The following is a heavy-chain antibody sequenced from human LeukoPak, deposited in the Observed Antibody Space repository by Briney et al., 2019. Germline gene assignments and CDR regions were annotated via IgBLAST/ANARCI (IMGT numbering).Heavy chain of an antibody. D-gene: IGHD3-22*01. CDR3: ARGPAYYESSGYYFENDY. CDR2: ISAYNGNT. Sequence: ASVKVSCKASGYTFTSYGISWVRQAPGQGLEWMGWISAYNGNTNYAQKLQGRVTMTTDTSTSTAYMELRSLRSDDTAVYYCARGPAYYESSGYYFENDYWGQGTLVTVSS. CDR1: GYTFTSYG. J-gene: IGHJ4*02. V-gene: IGHV1-18*01.